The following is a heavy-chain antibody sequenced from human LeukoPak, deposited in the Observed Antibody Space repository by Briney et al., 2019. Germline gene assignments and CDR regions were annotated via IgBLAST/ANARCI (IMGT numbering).Heavy chain of an antibody. CDR2: IIPIFGTA. Sequence: SVKVSCKASGGTFSSYAISWVRQAPGQGLEWMGGIIPIFGTANYAQKFQGRVTITADESTSTAYMELSSLRSEDTAVYYCARVDYYDSSGYTNWFDPWGQGTLVTVSS. CDR3: ARVDYYDSSGYTNWFDP. V-gene: IGHV1-69*13. CDR1: GGTFSSYA. D-gene: IGHD3-22*01. J-gene: IGHJ5*02.